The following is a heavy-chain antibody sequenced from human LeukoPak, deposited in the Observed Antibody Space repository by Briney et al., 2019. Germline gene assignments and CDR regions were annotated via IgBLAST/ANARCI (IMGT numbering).Heavy chain of an antibody. J-gene: IGHJ3*02. V-gene: IGHV3-64*01. CDR2: ISSNGGST. Sequence: GGSLRLSCAASGFTFSSYAMHWVRQAPGKGLEYVSAISSNGGSTYYANSVKGGFTISRDNSKNTLYLQMGSLRAEDMAVYYCARPLAGELAGAFDIWGQGTMVTVSS. D-gene: IGHD1-1*01. CDR1: GFTFSSYA. CDR3: ARPLAGELAGAFDI.